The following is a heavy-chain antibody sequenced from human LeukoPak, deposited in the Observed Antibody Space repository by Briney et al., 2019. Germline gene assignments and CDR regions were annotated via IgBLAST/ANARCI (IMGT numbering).Heavy chain of an antibody. CDR3: ASRGITGTTSYNYFDP. Sequence: GGSLRLSCAASGFTFNIYGMHWVRQAPGKGLEWVAFIWFDGSNNYYADSVKGRFTISRDNSKNTLYLQMNSLRAEDTAVYYCASRGITGTTSYNYFDPWGQGTLVTVSS. V-gene: IGHV3-30*02. J-gene: IGHJ5*02. D-gene: IGHD1-7*01. CDR1: GFTFNIYG. CDR2: IWFDGSNN.